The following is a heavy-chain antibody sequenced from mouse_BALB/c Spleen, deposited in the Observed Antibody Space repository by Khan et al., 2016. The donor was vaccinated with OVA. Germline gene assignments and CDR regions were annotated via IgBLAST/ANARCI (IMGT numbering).Heavy chain of an antibody. J-gene: IGHJ3*01. CDR1: GYTFTSYT. D-gene: IGHD2-14*01. CDR3: VRDGAYYRNGGWFAY. CDR2: INPSNGYN. Sequence: QVQLKQSGAELARPGASVKMSCKASGYTFTSYTIHWIKQRPGQGLEWIGYINPSNGYNNYNQKFKDKATLTADKSSTTAYMQLSSLTSDDSAVYSCVRDGAYYRNGGWFAYWGQGTLGTVSA. V-gene: IGHV1-4*01.